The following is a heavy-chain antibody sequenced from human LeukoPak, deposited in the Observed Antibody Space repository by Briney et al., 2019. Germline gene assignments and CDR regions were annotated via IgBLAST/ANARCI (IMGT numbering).Heavy chain of an antibody. CDR3: ARGRRDPL. D-gene: IGHD5-24*01. V-gene: IGHV4-59*12. CDR1: GSPISSYH. J-gene: IGHJ2*01. CDR2: ISDSGST. Sequence: SETLSLTCTVSGSPISSYHWSWLRQPPGTGLEWIGYISDSGSTNYNPSLKSRVTMSVDMSKKQLSLKLSSVTAADTAVYYCARGRRDPLWGRGTLVTVSS.